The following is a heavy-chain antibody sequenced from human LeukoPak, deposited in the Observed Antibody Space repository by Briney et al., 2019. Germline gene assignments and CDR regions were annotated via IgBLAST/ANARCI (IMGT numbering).Heavy chain of an antibody. D-gene: IGHD1-1*01. CDR2: INHSGST. Sequence: SETLSLTCTVYGGSFSGYYWSWIRQPPGKGLEWIGEINHSGSTNYNPSLKSRVTISVDTSKNQFSLKLSSVTAADTAVYYCARARYNWNDKRYYYMDVWGKGTTVTVSS. CDR1: GGSFSGYY. CDR3: ARARYNWNDKRYYYMDV. V-gene: IGHV4-34*01. J-gene: IGHJ6*03.